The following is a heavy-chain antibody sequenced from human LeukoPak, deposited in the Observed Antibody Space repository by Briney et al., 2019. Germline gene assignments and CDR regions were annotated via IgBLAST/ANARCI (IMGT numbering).Heavy chain of an antibody. J-gene: IGHJ4*02. CDR2: IYYSGST. CDR1: GGSISSGGYY. V-gene: IGHV4-31*03. D-gene: IGHD3-3*01. CDR3: ARSTIFGVVTPSYYFDY. Sequence: PSETLSLTCTVSGGSISSGGYYWSWIRQHPGKGLEWIGYIYYSGSTYYNPSLKSRVTISVDTSKNQFSLKLSSVTAADTAVYYCARSTIFGVVTPSYYFDYWGQGTLVTVST.